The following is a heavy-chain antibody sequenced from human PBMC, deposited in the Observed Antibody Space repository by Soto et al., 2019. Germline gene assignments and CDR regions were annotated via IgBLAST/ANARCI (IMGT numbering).Heavy chain of an antibody. V-gene: IGHV3-23*01. Sequence: EVQLLESGGGLVQPGGSLRLSCAASGFSFSSYAMSWVRQAPGKGLEWVSAISGSGGSTYYADSVKGRFTISRENSKNTLYLQMNSLRAEYTAVYYCATYRSGLDYWGQGTLVTVSS. CDR2: ISGSGGST. J-gene: IGHJ4*02. D-gene: IGHD3-16*01. CDR3: ATYRSGLDY. CDR1: GFSFSSYA.